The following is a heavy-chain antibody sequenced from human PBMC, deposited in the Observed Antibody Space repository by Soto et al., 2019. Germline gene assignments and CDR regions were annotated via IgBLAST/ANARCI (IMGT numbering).Heavy chain of an antibody. D-gene: IGHD3-3*01. V-gene: IGHV4-59*01. CDR2: IYYSGST. CDR3: AGGPYGITTLHYGMDV. Sequence: QVQLQESGPGLVKPSETLSLTCTVSGGSISSYYWSWIRQPPGKGLEWIGYIYYSGSTNYNPSLKSRVTISVDTSKNQFSLKLSSVTAADTAVYYCAGGPYGITTLHYGMDVWGQGTTVTVSS. CDR1: GGSISSYY. J-gene: IGHJ6*02.